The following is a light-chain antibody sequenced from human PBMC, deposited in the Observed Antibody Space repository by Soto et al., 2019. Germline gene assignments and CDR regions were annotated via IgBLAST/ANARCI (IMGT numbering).Light chain of an antibody. CDR3: QQYGSSPPYT. V-gene: IGKV3-20*01. Sequence: EIVLTQSPGTLSLSPGERATLSCRASQSVSGSYLAWYQQKPGQSPSLLLYGSSDRATCIPDRFTGSGSGTDFTLTISRVEPEDFAVYYCQQYGSSPPYTFGQGTKLEIK. CDR2: GSS. J-gene: IGKJ2*01. CDR1: QSVSGSY.